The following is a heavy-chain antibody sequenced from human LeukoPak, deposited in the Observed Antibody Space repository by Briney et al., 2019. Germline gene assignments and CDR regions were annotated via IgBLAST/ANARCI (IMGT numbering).Heavy chain of an antibody. V-gene: IGHV3-74*01. Sequence: GGSLRLSCAASGFTFSNAWMSWVRQAPGKGPVWVSRINSDGRITSYADSVKGRFTISRDNAKNTLYLQMTSPRAEDTAVYSCARVGVPQYAFDIWGQGTWVTVSS. CDR2: INSDGRIT. CDR1: GFTFSNAW. J-gene: IGHJ3*02. CDR3: ARVGVPQYAFDI. D-gene: IGHD2-2*01.